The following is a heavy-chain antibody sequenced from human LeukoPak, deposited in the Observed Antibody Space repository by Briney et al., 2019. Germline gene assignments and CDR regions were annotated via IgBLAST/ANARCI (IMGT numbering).Heavy chain of an antibody. CDR2: INPVGGVT. CDR1: GYIFTNYY. J-gene: IGHJ6*03. CDR3: ARYRPHVNMVRGVMSMDV. D-gene: IGHD3-10*01. Sequence: ASVKISCKASGYIFTNYYLYWVRQAPGQGLEWMGVINPVGGVTTYAQKFQGRVTMTRNTSISTAYMELSSLRSEDTAVYYCARYRPHVNMVRGVMSMDVWGKGTTVTISS. V-gene: IGHV1-46*01.